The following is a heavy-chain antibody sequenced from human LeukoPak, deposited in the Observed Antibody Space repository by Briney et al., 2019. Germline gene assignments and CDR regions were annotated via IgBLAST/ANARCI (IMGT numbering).Heavy chain of an antibody. J-gene: IGHJ3*02. CDR1: GFTLSNYA. Sequence: GGSLRLSCAASGFTLSNYAMSWVRQAPGKGLYWVSAIVGSGATTYYTNSVKGRFTISRDNSKNTLYLHMNSLRAEDTALYYCAKGTRSSPNDASDIWGQGTMVTVSS. CDR2: IVGSGATT. D-gene: IGHD1-26*01. CDR3: AKGTRSSPNDASDI. V-gene: IGHV3-23*01.